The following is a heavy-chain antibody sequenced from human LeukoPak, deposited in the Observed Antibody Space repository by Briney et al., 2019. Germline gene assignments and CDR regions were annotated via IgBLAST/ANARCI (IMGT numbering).Heavy chain of an antibody. CDR2: INHSGST. Sequence: SETLSLTCAVYGGSFSGYYWSWIRQPPGKGLEWIGEINHSGSTNYNPSLKSRVTISVDTSKNQFSLKLSSVTAADTAVYYCASGYGYDSSGYYYDYWGQGTLVTVSS. D-gene: IGHD3-22*01. V-gene: IGHV4-34*01. CDR1: GGSFSGYY. J-gene: IGHJ4*02. CDR3: ASGYGYDSSGYYYDY.